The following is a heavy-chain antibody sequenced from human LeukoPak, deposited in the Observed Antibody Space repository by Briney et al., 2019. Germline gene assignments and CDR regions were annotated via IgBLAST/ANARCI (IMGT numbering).Heavy chain of an antibody. Sequence: SETLSLTCTVSGGSVSSESYHWTWIRQPPGQGLEWIAYIFTGGSSYYNPSLKSRVTISVDTSKNQFSLKLNSVTAADTAQYHCARGVGGVREGFDIWGQGTMVTVSS. CDR3: ARGVGGVREGFDI. CDR1: GGSVSSESYH. V-gene: IGHV4-61*01. CDR2: IFTGGSS. D-gene: IGHD3-16*01. J-gene: IGHJ3*02.